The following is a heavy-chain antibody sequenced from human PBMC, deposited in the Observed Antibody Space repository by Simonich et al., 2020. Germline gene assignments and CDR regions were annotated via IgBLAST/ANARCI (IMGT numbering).Heavy chain of an antibody. CDR3: ATYYFDY. J-gene: IGHJ4*02. Sequence: EVQLLESGGGLVQPGGSLRLSCAASGFTFSSYAMSWFRQAPGKGLEGVSVISGSGGSTYYADSVNGRFTISRDNSKNTLYLQMNSLRAEDTAVYYCATYYFDYWGQGTLVTVSS. V-gene: IGHV3-23*01. CDR1: GFTFSSYA. CDR2: ISGSGGST.